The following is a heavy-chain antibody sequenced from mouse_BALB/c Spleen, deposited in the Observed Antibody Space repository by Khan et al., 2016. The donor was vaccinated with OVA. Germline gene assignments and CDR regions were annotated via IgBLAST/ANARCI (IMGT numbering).Heavy chain of an antibody. CDR1: GYTFTNSG. CDR3: ARPPYFSYVLVY. V-gene: IGHV9-3-1*01. D-gene: IGHD2-10*01. Sequence: QIQLVQSGPELKKPGETVKISCKASGYTFTNSGMNWVKQAPGKGLKWMGWINTYTGEPTYADDFKGRFAFSLETSASTAYLQINNRKSEDTATXFCARPPYFSYVLVYWGQGTSVTVSS. CDR2: INTYTGEP. J-gene: IGHJ4*01.